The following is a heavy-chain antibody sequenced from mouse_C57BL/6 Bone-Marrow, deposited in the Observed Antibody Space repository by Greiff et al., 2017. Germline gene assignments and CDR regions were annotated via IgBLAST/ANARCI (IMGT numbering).Heavy chain of an antibody. CDR2: IWRGGST. CDR3: AKNGGGGWFAY. V-gene: IGHV2-5*01. Sequence: VQLVESGPGLVQPSQCLSITCTVSGFSLTSYGVHWVRQSPGKGLEWLGVIWRGGSTDYNAAFMSRLSITKDNSKSQVFLQMTRLQADDTAIYDCAKNGGGGWFAYWGQGTLGTVSA. CDR1: GFSLTSYG. D-gene: IGHD1-1*02. J-gene: IGHJ3*01.